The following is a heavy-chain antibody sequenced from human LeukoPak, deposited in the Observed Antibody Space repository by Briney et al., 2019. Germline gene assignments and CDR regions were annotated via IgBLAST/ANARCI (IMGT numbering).Heavy chain of an antibody. V-gene: IGHV4-59*08. D-gene: IGHD2-2*01. CDR1: GGSISSYY. J-gene: IGHJ5*02. Sequence: TSETLSLTCTVSGGSISSYYWSWIRQPPGKGLEWIGYIYYSGSTNYNPSLKCRVTISVDTSKNQFSLKLSSVTAADTAVYYCARWTGDIVVVPAARYNWFDPWGQGTLVTVSS. CDR2: IYYSGST. CDR3: ARWTGDIVVVPAARYNWFDP.